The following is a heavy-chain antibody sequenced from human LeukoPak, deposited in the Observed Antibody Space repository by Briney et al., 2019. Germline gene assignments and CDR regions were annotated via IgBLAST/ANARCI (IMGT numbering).Heavy chain of an antibody. D-gene: IGHD3-10*02. J-gene: IGHJ4*02. CDR2: LRRDGNEI. V-gene: IGHV3-7*01. Sequence: PGGPLRPPCPPPESISGQNIITWVGRPPGRGRDWVPTLRRDGNEIYYLDSMRGRFTISRDNAKNSLYLQMNSLRAEDTAVYYCARLCWGNQLAGFDSWGQGTLVTVSS. CDR3: ARLCWGNQLAGFDS. CDR1: ESISGQNI.